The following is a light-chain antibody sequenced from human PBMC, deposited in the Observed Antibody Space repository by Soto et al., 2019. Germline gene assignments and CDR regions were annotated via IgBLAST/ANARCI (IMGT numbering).Light chain of an antibody. CDR1: QTVYTN. Sequence: DIVMTQSPATLSVSPGERATLSCRASQTVYTNLAWYQQKPGQAPRLLIYGASARAAGIPDRFSGSGSGTEFTLTISSLQSEDFAVYYCQHYNNWPFAFGQGTELEIK. CDR2: GAS. CDR3: QHYNNWPFA. J-gene: IGKJ2*01. V-gene: IGKV3-15*01.